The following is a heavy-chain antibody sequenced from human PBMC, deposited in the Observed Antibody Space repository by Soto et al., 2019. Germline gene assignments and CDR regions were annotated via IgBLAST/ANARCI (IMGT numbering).Heavy chain of an antibody. J-gene: IGHJ4*02. CDR3: ARESNYGSGTYFY. Sequence: GGSLRLSCAASGFTFSTYEMNWVRQAPGKGLEWVSYISSSGSTIYYADSVKGRFTISRDNGKNSLYLQMNSLRAEDTAVYYCARESNYGSGTYFYWGQGTLVTVSS. V-gene: IGHV3-48*03. D-gene: IGHD3-10*01. CDR1: GFTFSTYE. CDR2: ISSSGSTI.